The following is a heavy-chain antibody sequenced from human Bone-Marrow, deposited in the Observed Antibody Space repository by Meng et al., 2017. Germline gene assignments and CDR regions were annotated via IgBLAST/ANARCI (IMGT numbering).Heavy chain of an antibody. V-gene: IGHV1-69*05. CDR3: AGSSRRWLQLRGKTPLSFDP. J-gene: IGHJ5*02. Sequence: GGSLRLSCKASGGTFSSYAISWVRQAPGQGLEWMGGIIPIFGTANYAQKFQGRVTITTDESTSTAYMELSSLRSEDTAVYYCAGSSRRWLQLRGKTPLSFDPWGQGTLVTVSS. CDR2: IIPIFGTA. CDR1: GGTFSSYA. D-gene: IGHD5-24*01.